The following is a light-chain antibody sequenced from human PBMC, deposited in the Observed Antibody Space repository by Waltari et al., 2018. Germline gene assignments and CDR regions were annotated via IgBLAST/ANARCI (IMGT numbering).Light chain of an antibody. CDR2: GAS. V-gene: IGKV3-20*01. CDR1: QSVSSSY. J-gene: IGKJ2*01. CDR3: QQYGSPPYT. Sequence: EIVLTQSPSTLSLSPGERATLSCRASQSVSSSYLAWYQQKPGQAPRLLIHGASNRATGIPDSFSGSGSGTDLTLTISRLEPEDFAVYYCQQYGSPPYTFGQGTKLEIK.